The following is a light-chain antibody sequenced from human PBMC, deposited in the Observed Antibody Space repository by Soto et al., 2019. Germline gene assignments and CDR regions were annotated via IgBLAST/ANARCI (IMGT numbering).Light chain of an antibody. CDR2: AAS. Sequence: ENVLTQSPGTLSLSPGERATLSCRASQSVGSSLSWYQQKPGQAPRLLIYAASTRATGIPARFIGNGSGTEFTLTISSLQSEDFAVYYCQQYNNWWTFGQGTKVDIK. CDR3: QQYNNWWT. J-gene: IGKJ1*01. V-gene: IGKV3D-15*01. CDR1: QSVGSS.